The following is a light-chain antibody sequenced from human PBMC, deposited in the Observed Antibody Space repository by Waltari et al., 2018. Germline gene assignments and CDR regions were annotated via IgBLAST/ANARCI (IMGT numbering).Light chain of an antibody. CDR2: GTF. CDR3: QQYDISPLT. J-gene: IGKJ4*01. V-gene: IGKV3-20*01. CDR1: QTIRTTY. Sequence: EIVLTQSPGTLSFSPGEGATLSCRTSQTIRTTYLAWYQQKPGQAPTLLIYGTFSRATGIPDRFTGSGSGTDFSLTISSLEAEDFATYYCQQYDISPLTFGGGTKVEIK.